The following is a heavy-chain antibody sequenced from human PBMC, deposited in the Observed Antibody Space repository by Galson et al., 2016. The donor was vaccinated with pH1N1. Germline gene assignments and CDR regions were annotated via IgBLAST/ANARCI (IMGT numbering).Heavy chain of an antibody. J-gene: IGHJ4*02. V-gene: IGHV1-46*01. CDR1: GYTFTTYY. CDR2: IDPRVGTT. D-gene: IGHD1-1*01. Sequence: QSGAEVKKPGASVKVSCKASGYTFTTYYIHWVRQAPGQGLEWLGVIDPRVGTTNYAQKFQGRLTMTSDTSTSTVSMELSSLKSDDTAVYSCARELARQHDYWGQGTLVTVSS. CDR3: ARELARQHDY.